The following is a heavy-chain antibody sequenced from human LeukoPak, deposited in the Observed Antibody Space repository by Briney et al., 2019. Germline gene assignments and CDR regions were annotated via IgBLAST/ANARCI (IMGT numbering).Heavy chain of an antibody. CDR2: IYTSGST. Sequence: YPSETLSLTCTVSGGSISSYYWSWIRRPAGKGLEWIGRIYTSGSTNYNPSLKSRVTMSVDTSRNQFSLKLSSVTAADTAVYYCARDASGSYYGSWFDPWGQGTLVTVSS. V-gene: IGHV4-4*07. J-gene: IGHJ5*02. CDR3: ARDASGSYYGSWFDP. CDR1: GGSISSYY. D-gene: IGHD1-26*01.